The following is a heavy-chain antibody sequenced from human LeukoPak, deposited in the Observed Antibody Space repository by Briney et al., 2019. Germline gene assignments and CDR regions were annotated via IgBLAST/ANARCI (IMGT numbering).Heavy chain of an antibody. CDR2: IYYSGTT. V-gene: IGHV4-59*01. J-gene: IGHJ4*02. D-gene: IGHD6-13*01. CDR1: GGSISSYY. Sequence: SETLSLTCTVSGGSISSYYWSWIRQPPGKGLEWIGYIYYSGTTNYNPSLKSRVTIPVDTSKNQFSLKLGSVTAADTAVYYCARGVYIAAAQYAYWGQGTLVTVSS. CDR3: ARGVYIAAAQYAY.